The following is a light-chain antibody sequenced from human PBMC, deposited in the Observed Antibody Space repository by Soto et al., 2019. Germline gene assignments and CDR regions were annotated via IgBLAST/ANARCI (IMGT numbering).Light chain of an antibody. CDR3: QHYNSYPEA. Sequence: DIQMTQSPSTLSGSVGDRVTITCRASQTISSWLAWYQQKPGKDPNLLIYKASTLKSGGPSRFSGSGSGTEFTLTISRLQPDDFATYYCQHYNSYPEAFGQGTKVDIK. V-gene: IGKV1-5*03. CDR2: KAS. J-gene: IGKJ1*01. CDR1: QTISSW.